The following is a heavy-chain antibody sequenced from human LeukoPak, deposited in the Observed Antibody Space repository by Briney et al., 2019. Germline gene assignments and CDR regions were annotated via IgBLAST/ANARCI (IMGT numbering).Heavy chain of an antibody. CDR3: ARDTLGEGEDANYAVYYFDY. J-gene: IGHJ4*02. CDR1: GFRFNTYW. D-gene: IGHD4/OR15-4a*01. Sequence: GGSLRLSCAASGFRFNTYWMSWVRQAPGQGLEWVANIKQDGNEKYYADSVKGRFTISRDNGKNSLDLQMNSLRADDTAVYYCARDTLGEGEDANYAVYYFDYWGQGTVVTVSS. V-gene: IGHV3-7*01. CDR2: IKQDGNEK.